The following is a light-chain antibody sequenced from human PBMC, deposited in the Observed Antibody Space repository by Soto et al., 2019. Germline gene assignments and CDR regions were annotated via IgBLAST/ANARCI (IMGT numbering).Light chain of an antibody. J-gene: IGLJ1*01. CDR3: SSYTSSSTLVV. Sequence: QSVLTQPASVSGSPGQSITISCTGTSSDVGGYNYVSWYQQHPGKAPKLMIYDVSNRPSGVSNRFSGSKSGNTASLTISGLQAEDEADYSCSSYTSSSTLVVFGTGTKLTVL. CDR2: DVS. V-gene: IGLV2-14*01. CDR1: SSDVGGYNY.